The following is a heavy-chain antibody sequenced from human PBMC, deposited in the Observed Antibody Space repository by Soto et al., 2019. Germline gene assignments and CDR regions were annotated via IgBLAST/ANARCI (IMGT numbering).Heavy chain of an antibody. J-gene: IGHJ4*02. Sequence: QVQLVQSGAEVKKPGASVKVSCKASGYIFTSYAMHWVRQAPGQRPEWMGWINADNGNTKYSQKLQGRVTITRDTSASTGYMELSSLRSEDTAVYHCARNGVGTYHFDYWGQGTLVTVSS. CDR2: INADNGNT. D-gene: IGHD1-1*01. V-gene: IGHV1-3*01. CDR1: GYIFTSYA. CDR3: ARNGVGTYHFDY.